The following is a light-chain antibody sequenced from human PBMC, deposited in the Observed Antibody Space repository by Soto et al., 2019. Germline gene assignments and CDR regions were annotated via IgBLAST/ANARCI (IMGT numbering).Light chain of an antibody. V-gene: IGKV1-9*01. CDR2: VAS. CDR1: QVISRY. J-gene: IGKJ5*01. CDR3: QQFDSYPLN. Sequence: IQLTQSPSSLSSSLGDRVTITCRASQVISRYLAWYQQKPGKAPKLLIYVASTLQSGVPSRFSGSGYGKDFALNIRSLKPEDFATYCCQQFDSYPLNLGQGTRLEI.